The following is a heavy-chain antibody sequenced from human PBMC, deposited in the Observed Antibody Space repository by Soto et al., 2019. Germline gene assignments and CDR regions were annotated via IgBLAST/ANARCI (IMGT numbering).Heavy chain of an antibody. CDR2: ISYDGSNK. V-gene: IGHV3-30*18. CDR1: GFTFSSYG. D-gene: IGHD3-3*01. CDR3: AKDRLGYDFWSGYYTYYYYGLDV. J-gene: IGHJ6*02. Sequence: QVQLVESGGGVVQPGRSLRLSCAASGFTFSSYGIHWGRQAPGKGLVWVAVISYDGSNKYYADSVKGRFTISRDNSKNTLYLQMISLRAEDTAVYYCAKDRLGYDFWSGYYTYYYYGLDVWGQGTTVTVSS.